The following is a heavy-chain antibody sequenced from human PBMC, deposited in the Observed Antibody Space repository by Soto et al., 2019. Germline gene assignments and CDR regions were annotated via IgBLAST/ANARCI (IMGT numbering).Heavy chain of an antibody. CDR2: INPDNGNT. J-gene: IGHJ5*02. V-gene: IGHV1-3*01. CDR3: AVVFYYYGSGSDS. Sequence: QVQLVQSGLGGKSPGASVKVACKPSGYNFSDYALHWVRKTPGQGLEWMGWINPDNGNTKYSQKLQGRVTISSDTVATTAYMELRSLRSEDTAVYYCAVVFYYYGSGSDSWGQGTLVIVSS. CDR1: GYNFSDYA. D-gene: IGHD3-10*01.